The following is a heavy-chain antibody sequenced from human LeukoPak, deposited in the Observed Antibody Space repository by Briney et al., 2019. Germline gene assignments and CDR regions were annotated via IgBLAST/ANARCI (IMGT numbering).Heavy chain of an antibody. D-gene: IGHD3-10*01. V-gene: IGHV4-39*07. CDR1: GGSISSSSYY. Sequence: PSKTLSLTCTVSGGSISSSSYYWGWIRQPPGKGLEWIGSIYYSGSTYYNPSLKSRVTISVDTSKNQFSLKLSSVTAADTAVYYCARDAVRGGYGMDVWGQGTTVTVSS. CDR2: IYYSGST. CDR3: ARDAVRGGYGMDV. J-gene: IGHJ6*02.